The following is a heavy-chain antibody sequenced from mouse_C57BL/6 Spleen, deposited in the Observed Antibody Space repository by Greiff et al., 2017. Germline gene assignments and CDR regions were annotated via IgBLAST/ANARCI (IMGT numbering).Heavy chain of an antibody. CDR2: IDPSDSET. J-gene: IGHJ1*03. CDR3: ARPYYYGSSPWYFDV. CDR1: GYTFTSYW. D-gene: IGHD1-1*01. Sequence: QVQLQQSGAELVRPGSSVKLSCKASGYTFTSYWMHWVKQRPIQGLEWIGNIDPSDSETHYNQKFKDKATLTVDKSSSTAYMQLSSLTSEDSAVYYCARPYYYGSSPWYFDVWGTGTTVTVSS. V-gene: IGHV1-52*01.